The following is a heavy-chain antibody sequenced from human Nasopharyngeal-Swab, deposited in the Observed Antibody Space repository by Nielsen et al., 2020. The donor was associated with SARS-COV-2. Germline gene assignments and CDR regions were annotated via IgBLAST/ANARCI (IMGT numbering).Heavy chain of an antibody. CDR1: GFTFSSYG. CDR2: ISYDGSNK. J-gene: IGHJ4*02. Sequence: GGSLRLPCAASGFTFSSYGMHWVRQAPGKGLEWVAVISYDGSNKYYADSVKGRFTISRDNSKNTLYLQMNSLRAEDTAVYYCAKDYSYYDSSGYPITFDYWGQGTLVTVSS. D-gene: IGHD3-22*01. V-gene: IGHV3-30*18. CDR3: AKDYSYYDSSGYPITFDY.